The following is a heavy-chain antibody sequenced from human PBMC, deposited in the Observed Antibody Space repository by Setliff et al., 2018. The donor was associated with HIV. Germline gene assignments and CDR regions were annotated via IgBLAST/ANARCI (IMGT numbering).Heavy chain of an antibody. J-gene: IGHJ3*02. V-gene: IGHV4-61*09. CDR3: ARASSRLNCSGGSCYRAPYAFDI. CDR2: IYTSGST. Sequence: KPSETLSLTCTVSGGSISSGSYYWSWTRQPAGKGLEWIGHIYTSGSTNYNPSLKSRVTISVDTSKNQFSLKLSSVTAADTAVYYCARASSRLNCSGGSCYRAPYAFDIWGQGTMVTVSS. D-gene: IGHD2-15*01. CDR1: GGSISSGSYY.